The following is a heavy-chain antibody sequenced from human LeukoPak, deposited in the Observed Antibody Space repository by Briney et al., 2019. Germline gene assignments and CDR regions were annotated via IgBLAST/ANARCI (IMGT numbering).Heavy chain of an antibody. CDR2: ISYDGSNK. CDR3: AELAAAFY. Sequence: GRSLRLSCAASGFTFSSYAMHWVRQAPGKGLEWVAVISYDGSNKYYADSVKGRFTTSRDNSKNTLYLQMNSLRAEDTAVYYCAELAAAFYWGQGTLVTVSS. D-gene: IGHD6-13*01. J-gene: IGHJ4*02. V-gene: IGHV3-30-3*01. CDR1: GFTFSSYA.